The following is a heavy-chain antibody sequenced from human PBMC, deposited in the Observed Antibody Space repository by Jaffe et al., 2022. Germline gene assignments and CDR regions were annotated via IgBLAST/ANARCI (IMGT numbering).Heavy chain of an antibody. CDR3: ARRKVAGTLDY. D-gene: IGHD6-19*01. CDR2: IYYSGST. Sequence: QLQLQESGPGLVKPSETLSLTCTVSGGSISSSSYYWGWIRQPPGKGLEWIGSIYYSGSTYYNPSLKSRVTISVDTSKNQFSLKLSSVTAADTAVYYCARRKVAGTLDYWGQGTLVTVSS. CDR1: GGSISSSSYY. V-gene: IGHV4-39*01. J-gene: IGHJ4*02.